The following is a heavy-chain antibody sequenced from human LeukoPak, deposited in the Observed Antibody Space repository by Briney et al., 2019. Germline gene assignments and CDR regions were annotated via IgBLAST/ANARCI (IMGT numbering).Heavy chain of an antibody. CDR3: ARGEAPTYYYDSSGSWSAFDI. D-gene: IGHD3-22*01. J-gene: IGHJ3*02. V-gene: IGHV4-34*01. CDR1: GGSFSAYY. Sequence: PSETLSLTCAVYGGSFSAYYWSWIRQPPGKGLEWIGSIYYSGSTYYNPSLKSRVTISVDTSKNQFSLKLSSVTAADTAVYYCARGEAPTYYYDSSGSWSAFDIWGQGTMVTVSS. CDR2: IYYSGST.